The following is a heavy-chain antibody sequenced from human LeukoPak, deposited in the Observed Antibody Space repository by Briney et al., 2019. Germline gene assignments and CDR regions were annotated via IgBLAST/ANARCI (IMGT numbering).Heavy chain of an antibody. CDR3: ARKWHGYGALYGMDV. CDR2: IYTSGST. Sequence: SSETLSLTCTVSGGSISSGSYYWSWIRQPAGKGLEWIGRIYTSGSTNYNPSLKSRVTISVDTSKNQFSLKLSSVTAADTAVYYCARKWHGYGALYGMDVWGQGTTVTVSS. V-gene: IGHV4-61*02. CDR1: GGSISSGSYY. D-gene: IGHD5-12*01. J-gene: IGHJ6*02.